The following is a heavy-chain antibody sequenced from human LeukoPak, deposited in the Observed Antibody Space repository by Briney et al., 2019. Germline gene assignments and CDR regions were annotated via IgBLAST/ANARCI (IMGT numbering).Heavy chain of an antibody. J-gene: IGHJ4*02. CDR2: IWYDGSNK. Sequence: GRSLRLSCAASGFTFSSYGMHWVRQAPGKGLEWVAVIWYDGSNKYYADSVKGRFTISRDNSKNTLYLQMNSLRAEDTAVYYCARDRLRYYDSSGEFDYWGQGTLVTVSS. V-gene: IGHV3-33*01. CDR3: ARDRLRYYDSSGEFDY. CDR1: GFTFSSYG. D-gene: IGHD3-22*01.